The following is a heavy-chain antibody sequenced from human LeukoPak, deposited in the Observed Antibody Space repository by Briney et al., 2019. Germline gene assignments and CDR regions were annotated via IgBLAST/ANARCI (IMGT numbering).Heavy chain of an antibody. V-gene: IGHV3-74*01. Sequence: GGSLRLSCAASGNYWMHWVRQVPGKGLVWVSHINSDGSWTRYADSVKGRFTLSKDNAKNTVYLQMNSLRAEDTAVYYCVSFYETYWGRGTLVTVSS. CDR3: VSFYETY. J-gene: IGHJ4*02. CDR1: GNYW. CDR2: INSDGSWT. D-gene: IGHD2/OR15-2a*01.